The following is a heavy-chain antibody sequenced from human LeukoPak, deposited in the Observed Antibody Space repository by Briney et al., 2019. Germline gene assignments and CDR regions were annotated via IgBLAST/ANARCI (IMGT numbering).Heavy chain of an antibody. CDR2: TYYRSKWYN. V-gene: IGHV6-1*01. J-gene: IGHJ4*02. D-gene: IGHD1-1*01. CDR1: GDSVSGNSVA. Sequence: TLSPTCAISGDSVSGNSVAWNWIRQSPSRGLEWLGRTYYRSKWYNDYAVSVKSRITINPDTTKNQFSLQLNSVTPEDTATYYCARAIGAGTGNFDYWGQGTLVTVSS. CDR3: ARAIGAGTGNFDY.